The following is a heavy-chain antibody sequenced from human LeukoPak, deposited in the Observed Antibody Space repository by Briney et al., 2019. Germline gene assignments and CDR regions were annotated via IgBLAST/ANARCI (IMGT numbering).Heavy chain of an antibody. J-gene: IGHJ5*02. CDR1: GGSISSSSYY. V-gene: IGHV4-39*01. D-gene: IGHD6-19*01. CDR3: ASCSLAVAAPRWFDP. CDR2: IYYSGST. Sequence: SETLPLTCTVSGGSISSSSYYWGWIRQPPGKGLEWIGSIYYSGSTYYNPSLKSRVTISVDTSKNQFPLKLSSVTAADTAVYYCASCSLAVAAPRWFDPWGQGTLVTVSS.